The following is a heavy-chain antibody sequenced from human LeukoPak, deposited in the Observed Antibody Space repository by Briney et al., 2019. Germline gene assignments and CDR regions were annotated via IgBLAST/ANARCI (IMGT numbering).Heavy chain of an antibody. CDR3: ARVGEPYGSYYYGMDV. V-gene: IGHV1-69*13. Sequence: SVKVSCKASGGTFSSYAISWVRQAPGQGLEWMGGIIPIFGTANYAQKFQGRVTITADESTSTAYMELSSLRSEDTAVYYCARVGEPYGSYYYGMDVWGQGTTVTVSS. CDR1: GGTFSSYA. CDR2: IIPIFGTA. D-gene: IGHD1-26*01. J-gene: IGHJ6*02.